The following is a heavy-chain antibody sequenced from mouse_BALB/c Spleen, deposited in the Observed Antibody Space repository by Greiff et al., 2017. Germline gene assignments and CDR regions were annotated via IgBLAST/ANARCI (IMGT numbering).Heavy chain of an antibody. Sequence: QVHVKQSGAELVRPGASVTLSCKASGYTFTDYEMHWVKQTPVHGLEWIGAIDPETGGTAYNQKFKGKATLTADKSSSTAYMELRSLTSEDSAVYYCTRSYYGPWFAYWGQGTLVTVSA. J-gene: IGHJ3*01. CDR2: IDPETGGT. CDR3: TRSYYGPWFAY. D-gene: IGHD1-2*01. CDR1: GYTFTDYE. V-gene: IGHV1-15*01.